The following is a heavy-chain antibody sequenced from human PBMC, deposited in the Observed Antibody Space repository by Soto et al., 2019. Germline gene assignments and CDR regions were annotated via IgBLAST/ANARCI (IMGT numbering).Heavy chain of an antibody. V-gene: IGHV4-4*02. Sequence: SETLSLTCAVSGGSISSSNWWSWVRQPPGKGLEWIGEIYHSGSTNYNPSLKSRVTISVDKSKNQFSLKLSSVTAPVTAVNYCASLRRGYYYALDVLGHGTMVT. J-gene: IGHJ6*02. CDR1: GGSISSSNW. CDR3: ASLRRGYYYALDV. CDR2: IYHSGST. D-gene: IGHD3-10*01.